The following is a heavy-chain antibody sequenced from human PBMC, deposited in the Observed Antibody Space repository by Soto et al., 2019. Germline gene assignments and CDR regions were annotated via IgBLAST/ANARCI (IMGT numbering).Heavy chain of an antibody. V-gene: IGHV1-18*04. CDR2: ISAYNGNT. CDR1: GYTFTSYG. D-gene: IGHD3-22*01. Sequence: ASVKVSCKASGYTFTSYGISWVRQAPGQGLEWMGWISAYNGNTNYAQKLQGRVTMTTDTSTSTAYMELRSLRSDDTAVYYCASDRRPYYYDSSGYWGQGTLVTVSS. CDR3: ASDRRPYYYDSSGY. J-gene: IGHJ4*02.